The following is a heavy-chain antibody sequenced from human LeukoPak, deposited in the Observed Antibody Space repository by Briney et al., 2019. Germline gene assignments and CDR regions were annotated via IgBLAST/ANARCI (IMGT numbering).Heavy chain of an antibody. Sequence: GESLKISCKGSGYSFTSYWIGWVRQMPGKGLEWMGIIYSGDSDTRYSPSFQGQVTISADKSISTAYLQWSSLKASDTAMYYCARSRLRYFDWLSYNAFDIWGQGTMVTVSS. J-gene: IGHJ3*02. CDR2: IYSGDSDT. V-gene: IGHV5-51*01. CDR1: GYSFTSYW. CDR3: ARSRLRYFDWLSYNAFDI. D-gene: IGHD3-9*01.